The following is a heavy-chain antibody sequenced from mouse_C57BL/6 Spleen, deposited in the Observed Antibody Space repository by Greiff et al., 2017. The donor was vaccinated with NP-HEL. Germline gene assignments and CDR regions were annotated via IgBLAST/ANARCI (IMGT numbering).Heavy chain of an antibody. CDR3: TREDSNYTWFAY. CDR1: GYAFTNYL. Sequence: QVQLKQSGAELVRPGTSVKVSCKASGYAFTNYLLEWVKQRPGQGLEWIGVINPGSGGTNYNEKFKGKATLTADKSSSTAYMQLSSLTSEDSAVYFCTREDSNYTWFAYWGQGTLVTVSA. CDR2: INPGSGGT. V-gene: IGHV1-54*01. D-gene: IGHD2-5*01. J-gene: IGHJ3*01.